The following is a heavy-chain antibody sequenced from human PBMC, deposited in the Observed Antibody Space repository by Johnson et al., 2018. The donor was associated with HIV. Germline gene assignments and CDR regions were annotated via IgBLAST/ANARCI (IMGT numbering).Heavy chain of an antibody. D-gene: IGHD2-15*01. V-gene: IGHV3-64*01. CDR3: ARALGYCSGGSCPLDAFDI. CDR1: GFTFSSYA. Sequence: VQLVETGGGLIQPGGSLRLSCAASGFTFSSYAMHWVRQAPGKGLEYVSAISSNGGSTYYANSVKGRFTISRDNSKNTLYLQMGSRRAEDMAVYYCARALGYCSGGSCPLDAFDIWGQGTMVTVSS. CDR2: ISSNGGST. J-gene: IGHJ3*02.